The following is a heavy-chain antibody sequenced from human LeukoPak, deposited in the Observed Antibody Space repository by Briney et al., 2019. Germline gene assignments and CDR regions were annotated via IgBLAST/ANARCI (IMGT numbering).Heavy chain of an antibody. CDR3: ARGWGTVVTGYYYMDV. V-gene: IGHV1-8*03. CDR2: INPNTGNT. CDR1: GYTFTSYD. Sequence: ASVKVSCKASGYTFTSYDINWVRQATGQGLEWMGWINPNTGNTGYAQKSQGRVTITADESTSTAYMELSSLRSEDTAVYYCARGWGTVVTGYYYMDVWGKGTTVTVSS. D-gene: IGHD4-23*01. J-gene: IGHJ6*03.